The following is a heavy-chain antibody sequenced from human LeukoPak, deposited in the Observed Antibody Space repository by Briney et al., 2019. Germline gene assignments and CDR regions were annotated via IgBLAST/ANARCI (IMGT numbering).Heavy chain of an antibody. Sequence: PGGSLRLSCAASGFTFSSYEMNWVRQAPGKGLEWVSYISGSGSPIYYADSARGRFAISRDNAKNSPYLQMNSLRAEDTAVYYCAMEGVLGNFDAFDIWGQGTMVTVSS. CDR2: ISGSGSPI. J-gene: IGHJ3*02. CDR1: GFTFSSYE. CDR3: AMEGVLGNFDAFDI. V-gene: IGHV3-48*03. D-gene: IGHD2-8*02.